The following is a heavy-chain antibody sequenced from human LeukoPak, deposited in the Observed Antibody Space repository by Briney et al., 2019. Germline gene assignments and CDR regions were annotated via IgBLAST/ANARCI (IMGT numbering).Heavy chain of an antibody. D-gene: IGHD3-22*01. CDR2: IRYDGRNK. J-gene: IGHJ4*02. CDR1: GFTFSTYG. Sequence: PGGSLRLSCAASGFTFSTYGMHWVRQAPGKGLEWVVFIRYDGRNKYYADSVRGRFTISRDNSKNTLCLQMNSLRAEDTAVYYCARATSYYDSSGYYYFPIDYWGQGTLVTASS. V-gene: IGHV3-30*02. CDR3: ARATSYYDSSGYYYFPIDY.